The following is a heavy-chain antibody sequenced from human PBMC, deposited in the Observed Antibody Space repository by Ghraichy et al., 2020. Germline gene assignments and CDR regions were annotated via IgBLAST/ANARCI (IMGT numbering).Heavy chain of an antibody. Sequence: SVKVSCKASGGTFTSYAISWVRQAPGQGLEWMGGVVPVFGTAKYAKKFQGRATITADKSTTTAFMELSSLGSEDTAVYYCARASRNYGGNSGNPDAFEIWGQGTMVTVSS. CDR3: ARASRNYGGNSGNPDAFEI. V-gene: IGHV1-69*06. D-gene: IGHD4-23*01. CDR1: GGTFTSYA. CDR2: VVPVFGTA. J-gene: IGHJ3*02.